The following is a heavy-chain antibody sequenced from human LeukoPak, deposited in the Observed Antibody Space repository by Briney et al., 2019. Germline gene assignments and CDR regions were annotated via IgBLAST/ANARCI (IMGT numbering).Heavy chain of an antibody. Sequence: ASVKVSCKASGYTFTCYYMHWVRQAPGQGLEWMGWINPNSGGTNYAQKFQGRVTMTRDTSISTAYMELSRLRSDDTAVYYCARERCSSTSCYNWFDPWGQGTLVTVSS. J-gene: IGHJ5*02. V-gene: IGHV1-2*02. CDR1: GYTFTCYY. CDR2: INPNSGGT. CDR3: ARERCSSTSCYNWFDP. D-gene: IGHD2-2*01.